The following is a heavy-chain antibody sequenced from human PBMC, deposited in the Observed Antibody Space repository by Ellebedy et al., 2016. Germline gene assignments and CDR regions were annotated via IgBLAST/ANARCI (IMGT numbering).Heavy chain of an antibody. Sequence: SETLSLTXTVSGGSISSYYWGWIRQPPGKGLEWIGSIYYSGSTYYNPSLKSRVTISVDTSKNQFSLKLSSVTAADTAVYYCARDEGVGAPLNYWGQGTLVTVSS. CDR2: IYYSGST. V-gene: IGHV4-39*07. CDR1: GGSISSYY. J-gene: IGHJ4*02. D-gene: IGHD1-26*01. CDR3: ARDEGVGAPLNY.